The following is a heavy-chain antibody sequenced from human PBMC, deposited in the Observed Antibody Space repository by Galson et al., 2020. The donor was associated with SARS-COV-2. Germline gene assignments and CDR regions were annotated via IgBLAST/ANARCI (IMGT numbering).Heavy chain of an antibody. CDR2: ISSTSKYI. CDR1: GLTFSSSS. V-gene: IGHV3-21*01. D-gene: IGHD6-19*01. J-gene: IGHJ4*02. CDR3: ARVSEGTLGCLRIGVAGTLDD. Sequence: KIGESLKISCAASGLTFSSSSMSWVRQAPGRGLEWVSSISSTSKYIYYGDSVKGRFTVSRDNAENSLYLQMNSLRAEDTAVYYCARVSEGTLGCLRIGVAGTLDDWGQGILVTVSS.